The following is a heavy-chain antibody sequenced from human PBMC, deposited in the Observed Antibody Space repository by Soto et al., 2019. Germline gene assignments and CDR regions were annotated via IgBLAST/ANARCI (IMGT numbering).Heavy chain of an antibody. V-gene: IGHV4-31*03. Sequence: SETLSLTCTVSGDSISGGASFWSWIRQPPGKGLEWIANVYYSGSSYYNPSLKSRLTISVDTTKNQFSLQLKSMTAADTAVYYCAKLSCTSSTCYFPGWFDPWGQGTLGTVS. CDR1: GDSISGGASF. CDR3: AKLSCTSSTCYFPGWFDP. D-gene: IGHD2-2*01. J-gene: IGHJ5*02. CDR2: VYYSGSS.